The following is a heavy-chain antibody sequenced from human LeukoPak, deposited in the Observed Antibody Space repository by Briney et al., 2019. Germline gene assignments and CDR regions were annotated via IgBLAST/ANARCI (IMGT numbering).Heavy chain of an antibody. D-gene: IGHD6-13*01. CDR1: GFTFDDYT. CDR2: ISWDGGST. J-gene: IGHJ4*02. Sequence: SGGSLRLSCAASGFTFDDYTMHWVRQAPGKGLEWVSLISWDGGSTYYADSVKGRFTISRDNSKNSLYLQMNSLRTEDTALYYCAKGRLPNPQRAAFDYWGQGTLVTVSS. CDR3: AKGRLPNPQRAAFDY. V-gene: IGHV3-43*01.